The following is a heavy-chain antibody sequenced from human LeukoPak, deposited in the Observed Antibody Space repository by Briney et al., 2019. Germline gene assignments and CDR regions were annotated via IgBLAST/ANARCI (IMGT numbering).Heavy chain of an antibody. Sequence: PSGTLSLTCAVSGGSISSSNWWSWVRPPPGKGLEWIGEIYHSGSTNYNPSFKSRVTISVDKSKNQFSLKLSSVTAADTAVYYCARLTGGSGSLFDYWGQGTLVTVSS. V-gene: IGHV4-4*02. CDR2: IYHSGST. J-gene: IGHJ4*02. CDR1: GGSISSSNW. D-gene: IGHD3-10*01. CDR3: ARLTGGSGSLFDY.